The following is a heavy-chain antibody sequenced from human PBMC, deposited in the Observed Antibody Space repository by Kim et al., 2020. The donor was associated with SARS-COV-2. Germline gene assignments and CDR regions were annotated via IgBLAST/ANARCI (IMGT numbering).Heavy chain of an antibody. V-gene: IGHV3-33*03. J-gene: IGHJ4*02. CDR3: TTAFEY. CDR2: NT. Sequence: NTYTAESVKGRVTISRDNGKNTGHLQINSLGAEDTAVYYCTTAFEYWGKGTLVPVSS.